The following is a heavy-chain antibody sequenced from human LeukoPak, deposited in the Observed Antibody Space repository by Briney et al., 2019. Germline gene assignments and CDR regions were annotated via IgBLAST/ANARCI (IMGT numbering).Heavy chain of an antibody. Sequence: KSSETLSLTCTVSGGSISSYYWSWIRQPPGKGLEWIGYIYYSGSTNYNPSLKSRVTVSVDTSKNQFSLKLSSVTAADTAVYYCARGYYDSSGFDPWGQGTLVTVSS. V-gene: IGHV4-59*08. J-gene: IGHJ5*02. D-gene: IGHD3-22*01. CDR3: ARGYYDSSGFDP. CDR2: IYYSGST. CDR1: GGSISSYY.